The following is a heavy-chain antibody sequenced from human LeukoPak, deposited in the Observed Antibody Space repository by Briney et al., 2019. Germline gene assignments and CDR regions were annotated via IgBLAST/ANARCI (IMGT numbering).Heavy chain of an antibody. CDR2: INTNTGNT. J-gene: IGHJ4*02. CDR1: GYTFTSYV. Sequence: ASVKVSCKASGYTFTSYVMNWVRQAPGQGLEWMGWINTNTGNTTYAQGFTGRFVFSLDTSVSTAYLQISSLKAEDTAVYYCARDLTPPMVRGSPSLFDYWGQGTLVTVSS. D-gene: IGHD3-10*01. CDR3: ARDLTPPMVRGSPSLFDY. V-gene: IGHV7-4-1*02.